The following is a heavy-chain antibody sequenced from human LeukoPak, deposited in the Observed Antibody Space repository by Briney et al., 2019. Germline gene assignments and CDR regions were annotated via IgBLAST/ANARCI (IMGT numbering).Heavy chain of an antibody. D-gene: IGHD4-17*01. J-gene: IGHJ4*02. CDR3: TSLTVTMGFDYCDY. V-gene: IGHV3-53*01. CDR1: GFSVSTKY. Sequence: GGSLRLSCAASGFSVSTKYMTWVRRAPGKGLEWISVIYSDGSTFYADSVKGRFTISRDNFKNSLYLQMNSLRADDTAVYYCTSLTVTMGFDYCDYWGQGTLVTVSS. CDR2: IYSDGST.